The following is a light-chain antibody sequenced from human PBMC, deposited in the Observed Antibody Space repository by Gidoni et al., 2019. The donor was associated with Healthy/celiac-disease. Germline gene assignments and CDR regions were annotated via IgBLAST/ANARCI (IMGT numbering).Light chain of an antibody. CDR1: QSISSY. V-gene: IGKV1-39*01. Sequence: DIQLTQSPSSLSASVGDRVTITCQASQSISSYFNWYQQKPGKAPTLLLYAASSLQSGVPSRFSGSGSGTDFTLTISSLQPEDFATYYCQQSYSTPYTFGQGTKLEIK. CDR2: AAS. CDR3: QQSYSTPYT. J-gene: IGKJ2*01.